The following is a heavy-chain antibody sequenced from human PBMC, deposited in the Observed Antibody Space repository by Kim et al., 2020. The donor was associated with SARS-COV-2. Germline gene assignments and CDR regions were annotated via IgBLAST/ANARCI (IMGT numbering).Heavy chain of an antibody. CDR1: GFTFSSNY. Sequence: GGSLRLSCAASGFTFSSNYMSWVRQAPGKGLEWVSVISSGGSTYYADSLKSRFTITRHNSKNTLYFQMNSLRAVDTAVYYCARELTGYYYYGMDVWGQWTTGTVSS. CDR3: ARELTGYYYYGMDV. V-gene: IGHV3-53*04. CDR2: ISSGGST. D-gene: IGHD7-27*01. J-gene: IGHJ6*02.